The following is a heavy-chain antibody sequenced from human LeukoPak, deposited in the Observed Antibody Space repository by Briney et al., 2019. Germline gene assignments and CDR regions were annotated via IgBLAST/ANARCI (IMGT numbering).Heavy chain of an antibody. V-gene: IGHV1-2*02. CDR2: INPNSGGT. CDR1: GYTFTGYY. D-gene: IGHD3-10*01. CDR3: ARDDGSGIPLGY. Sequence: ASVKVSCKASGYTFTGYYMHWVRQAPGQGLEWMGWINPNSGGTNYAQKFQGRVTMTRDTSISTAYMELSRLRSDDTAVFYCARDDGSGIPLGYWGQGTLVTVSS. J-gene: IGHJ4*02.